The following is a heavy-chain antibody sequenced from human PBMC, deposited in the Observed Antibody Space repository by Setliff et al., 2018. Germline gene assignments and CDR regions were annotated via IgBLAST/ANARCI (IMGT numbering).Heavy chain of an antibody. CDR1: GGSFSDYY. J-gene: IGHJ4*02. CDR2: LHTSGST. D-gene: IGHD6-6*01. V-gene: IGHV4-4*07. CDR3: ARDPSSVAARPGY. Sequence: SETLSLTCTVYGGSFSDYYWGWIRQPAGKGLEWVGRLHTSGSTNYNPSLKGRVTISVDTSRNQFSLNLTSVTAADTAVYYCARDPSSVAARPGYWGQGTLVTVSS.